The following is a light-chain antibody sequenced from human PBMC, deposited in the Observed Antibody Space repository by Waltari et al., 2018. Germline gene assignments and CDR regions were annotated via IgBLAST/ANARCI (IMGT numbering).Light chain of an antibody. CDR2: WAS. CDR1: QNLLSSSNNNNY. Sequence: DIVMTQSPDSLAVSLGERATINCKSSQNLLSSSNNNNYLACDQQKPGQPPNLLIYWASTRQSGVPDRFNGSGSGTDFTLTISSLQAEDVAVYYCQQYYSTPQTFGQGTKGEIK. CDR3: QQYYSTPQT. V-gene: IGKV4-1*01. J-gene: IGKJ1*01.